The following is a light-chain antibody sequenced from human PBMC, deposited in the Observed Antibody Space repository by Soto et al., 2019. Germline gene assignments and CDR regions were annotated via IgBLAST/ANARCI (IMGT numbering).Light chain of an antibody. CDR1: SSNIGAGYA. J-gene: IGLJ1*01. Sequence: QSVLTQPPSVSGAPGQRVTISCSGSSSNIGAGYAVHWYQQLPGTAPKLLIYANNNRPSGVPDRFSGSKSGTSASLAITGLQAEDEADYYCQSYDNSLSGFYVFGTGTKLTVL. V-gene: IGLV1-40*01. CDR3: QSYDNSLSGFYV. CDR2: ANN.